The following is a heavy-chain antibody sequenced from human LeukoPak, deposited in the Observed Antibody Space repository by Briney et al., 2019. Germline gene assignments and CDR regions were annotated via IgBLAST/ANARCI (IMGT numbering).Heavy chain of an antibody. CDR2: ISSSSSYI. CDR3: ARILYISGWSIDY. J-gene: IGHJ4*02. Sequence: NPGGSLRLSCAASGFTFSSYSMNWVRQAPGKGLEWVSSISSSSSYIYYAGSVKGRFTISRDNAKNSLYLQMNSLRAENTAVYYCARILYISGWSIDYWGQGALVTVSS. CDR1: GFTFSSYS. V-gene: IGHV3-21*01. D-gene: IGHD6-19*01.